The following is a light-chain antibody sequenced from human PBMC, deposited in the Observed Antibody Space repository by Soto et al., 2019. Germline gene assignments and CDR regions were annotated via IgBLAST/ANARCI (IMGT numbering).Light chain of an antibody. CDR2: QAS. Sequence: DIQMTQSPSTLSASVGDRVSITCRASQSISRQLAWYQQKPGKAPNLLIYQASNLETGVPSRITGSGSGTEFTLTISSLQPEDLATYYCLQYQSYWTFGQGTKVDVK. CDR3: LQYQSYWT. V-gene: IGKV1-5*03. CDR1: QSISRQ. J-gene: IGKJ1*01.